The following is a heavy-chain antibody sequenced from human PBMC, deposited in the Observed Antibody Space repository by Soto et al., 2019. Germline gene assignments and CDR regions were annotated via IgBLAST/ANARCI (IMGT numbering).Heavy chain of an antibody. J-gene: IGHJ5*02. CDR3: ARTVGLTVVHGFDP. Sequence: GGSLRLSCVASGFTFSTDSMNWVRQAPGKGLEWVAHISTSGATRYYADSVKGRFTISRDNAKTSLYLQMDSLRNEDTATYYCARTVGLTVVHGFDPWGQGTLVTVSS. D-gene: IGHD2-2*01. CDR1: GFTFSTDS. V-gene: IGHV3-48*02. CDR2: ISTSGATR.